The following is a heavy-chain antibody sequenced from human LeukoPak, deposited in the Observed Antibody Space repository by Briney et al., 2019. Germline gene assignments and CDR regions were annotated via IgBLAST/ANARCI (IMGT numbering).Heavy chain of an antibody. V-gene: IGHV4-59*01. CDR2: IYYSGST. J-gene: IGHJ4*02. Sequence: SETLSLTCTVSGGSISSYYWSWIRQPPGKGLKWIGYIYYSGSTNYNPSLKSRVTISVDTSKNQFSLKLSSVTAADTAVYYCARWIPKHGYYDSSGFDYWGQGTLVTVSS. D-gene: IGHD3-22*01. CDR1: GGSISSYY. CDR3: ARWIPKHGYYDSSGFDY.